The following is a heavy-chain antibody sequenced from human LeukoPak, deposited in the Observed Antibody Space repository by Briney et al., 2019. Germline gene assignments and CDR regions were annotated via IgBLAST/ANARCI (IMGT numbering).Heavy chain of an antibody. CDR1: GFTFSSYW. CDR3: ARGVFYSSGWYPPFDY. V-gene: IGHV3-74*01. J-gene: IGHJ4*02. D-gene: IGHD6-19*01. Sequence: PGGSLRLSCAASGFTFSSYWMHWVRQAPGKGLVWVSRINSDGSSTSYADSVKGRFTISRDNAKNSLYLQMNSLRAEDTAVYYCARGVFYSSGWYPPFDYWGQGTLVTVSS. CDR2: INSDGSST.